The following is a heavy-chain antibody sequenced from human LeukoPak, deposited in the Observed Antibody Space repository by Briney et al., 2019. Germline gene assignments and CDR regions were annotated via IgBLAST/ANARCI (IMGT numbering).Heavy chain of an antibody. Sequence: SQTLSLTCAISGDSVSSTSAAWNWIRQSPSRGLEWLGRTYYRSEWCHDYAASVKSRITDDPDTSKNQFSLQLNSVTPEDTAVYYCARGGFWLDSWGQGSLVIVSS. CDR2: TYYRSEWCH. CDR1: GDSVSSTSAA. D-gene: IGHD3-16*01. V-gene: IGHV6-1*01. CDR3: ARGGFWLDS. J-gene: IGHJ5*01.